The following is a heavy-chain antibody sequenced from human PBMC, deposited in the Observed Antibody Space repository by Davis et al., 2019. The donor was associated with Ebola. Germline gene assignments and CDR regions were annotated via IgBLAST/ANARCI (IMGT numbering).Heavy chain of an antibody. D-gene: IGHD1-7*01. CDR2: IGTSGRTI. Sequence: GGSLRLSCAASGFTVSSAWMNWVRQGPEKGLEWVSYIGTSGRTIYYADSVRGRFTISRDNAKNSLYLQMNSLRAEDTALYYCAKDISGTTYGMDVWGQGTTVTVSS. V-gene: IGHV3-48*04. CDR1: GFTVSSAW. J-gene: IGHJ6*02. CDR3: AKDISGTTYGMDV.